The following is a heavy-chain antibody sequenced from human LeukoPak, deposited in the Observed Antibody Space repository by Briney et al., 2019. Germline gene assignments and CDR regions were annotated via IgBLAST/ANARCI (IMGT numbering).Heavy chain of an antibody. CDR1: AFTFSSYW. CDR2: IKQDGSEK. Sequence: GGSLSLSCAAYAFTFSSYWMSWVRQAPGKGLEWVANIKQDGSEKYYVDSVKGRFTISRDNAKNSLYLQMNSLRAEDTAVYYCARSTNIVVVPAAPPRDAEYFQHWGQGTLVTVSS. V-gene: IGHV3-7*03. CDR3: ARSTNIVVVPAAPPRDAEYFQH. D-gene: IGHD2-2*01. J-gene: IGHJ1*01.